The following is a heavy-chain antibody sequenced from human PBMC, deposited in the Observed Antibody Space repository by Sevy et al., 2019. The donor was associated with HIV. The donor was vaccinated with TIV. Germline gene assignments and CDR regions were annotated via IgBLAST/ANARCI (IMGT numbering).Heavy chain of an antibody. J-gene: IGHJ6*02. D-gene: IGHD7-27*01. CDR3: ARGLVNWDGMDV. CDR2: ISFMSNYI. CDR1: GFTFSNYN. Sequence: GGSLRLSCAASGFTFSNYNMNWVRQAPGKGLEWVSFISFMSNYIYYGDSVKGRFTISRDNAKNSVYLQMNSLGAEDTAVYYCARGLVNWDGMDVWGQGTTVTVSS. V-gene: IGHV3-21*01.